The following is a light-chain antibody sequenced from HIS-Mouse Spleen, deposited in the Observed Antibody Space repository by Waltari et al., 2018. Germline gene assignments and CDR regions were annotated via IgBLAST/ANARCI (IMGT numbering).Light chain of an antibody. V-gene: IGLV2-11*01. CDR3: CSYAGSYTWV. J-gene: IGLJ3*02. CDR1: SSDVGGYNY. Sequence: QSALTQPRPVSGSPGQSVTISCTGTSSDVGGYNYGSWYQQHPGKAPKLMIYDVSKRPSGFPDRFSGSKSGNTASLTISGLQAEDEADYYCCSYAGSYTWVFGGGTKLTVL. CDR2: DVS.